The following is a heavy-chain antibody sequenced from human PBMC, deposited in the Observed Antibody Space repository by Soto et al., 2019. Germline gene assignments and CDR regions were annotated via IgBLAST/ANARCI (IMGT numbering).Heavy chain of an antibody. V-gene: IGHV4-31*03. CDR2: IYYSGST. J-gene: IGHJ6*02. Sequence: SETLSLTCTVSGGSISSGGYYWSWIRQHPGKGLEWIGYIYYSGSTYYNPSLKSRVTISVDTSKNQFSLKLSSVTAADTAVYYCASSVTSYYYGMDVWGQGATVTVSS. CDR1: GGSISSGGYY. D-gene: IGHD4-4*01. CDR3: ASSVTSYYYGMDV.